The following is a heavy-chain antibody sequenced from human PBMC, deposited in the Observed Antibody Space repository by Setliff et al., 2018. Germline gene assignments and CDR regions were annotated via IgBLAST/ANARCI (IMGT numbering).Heavy chain of an antibody. V-gene: IGHV3-33*08. J-gene: IGHJ4*02. D-gene: IGHD2-15*01. Sequence: PGGSLRLSCAASGFTFSTYRMHWVRQAPGKGLEWVAVIWDDGGNKYHADSVKGRFTISRDNSKNTLYLQMNSLRPEDMAVYYCARTYSGSGCYAGLESWGQGTPVTVSS. CDR2: IWDDGGNK. CDR3: ARTYSGSGCYAGLES. CDR1: GFTFSTYR.